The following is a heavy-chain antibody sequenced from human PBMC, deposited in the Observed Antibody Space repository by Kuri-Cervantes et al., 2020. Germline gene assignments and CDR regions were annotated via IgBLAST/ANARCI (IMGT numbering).Heavy chain of an antibody. CDR1: GFTFSSYS. Sequence: ETLSLTCAASGFTFSSYSMNWVRQAPGKGLEWVSSISSSSSYIYYADSVKGRFTISRDNAKNSLYLQMNSLRDEDTAVYYCARDCSSAAEGCAYGMDVWGQRTTVTVSS. V-gene: IGHV3-21*01. D-gene: IGHD2-15*01. CDR3: ARDCSSAAEGCAYGMDV. CDR2: ISSSSSYI. J-gene: IGHJ6*02.